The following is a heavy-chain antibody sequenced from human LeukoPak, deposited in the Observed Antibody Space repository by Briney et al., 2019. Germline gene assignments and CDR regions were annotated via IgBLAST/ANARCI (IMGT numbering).Heavy chain of an antibody. CDR1: GFTFSSYW. D-gene: IGHD3-10*01. Sequence: GGSLRLSCAGSGFTFSSYWMHWVRQAPGKGLVWVSRINSDGSSTSYADSVKGRFTISRDNAKNTLYLQMNSLRAEDTAVYYCAKRKLGFSRSGNYFDYWGQGTLVTVSS. CDR3: AKRKLGFSRSGNYFDY. V-gene: IGHV3-74*01. CDR2: INSDGSST. J-gene: IGHJ4*02.